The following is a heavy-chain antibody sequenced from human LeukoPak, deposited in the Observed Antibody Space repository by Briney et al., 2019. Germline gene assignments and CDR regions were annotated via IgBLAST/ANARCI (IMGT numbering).Heavy chain of an antibody. V-gene: IGHV3-30-3*01. CDR1: GFTFSSYA. J-gene: IGHJ4*02. CDR2: ISYDGSNK. D-gene: IGHD3-22*01. CDR3: AKESSSDYMDY. Sequence: GGSLRLSCAASGFTFSSYAMHWVRQAPGKGLEWVAVISYDGSNKYYADSVKGRFTISRDNSKNTLYLQMNSLRAEDTAVYYCAKESSSDYMDYWGQGTPVSVSS.